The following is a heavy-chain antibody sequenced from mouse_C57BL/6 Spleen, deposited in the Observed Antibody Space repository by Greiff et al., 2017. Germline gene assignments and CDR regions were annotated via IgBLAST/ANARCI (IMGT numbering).Heavy chain of an antibody. J-gene: IGHJ3*01. CDR3: TRSDYSNPAY. Sequence: QVQLQQSGAELVRPGASVTLSCKASGYTFTDYEMHWVKQTPVHGLEWIGAIDPETGGTAYNQKFKGKAILTADKSSSTAYMELRSLTSEDSAVYYCTRSDYSNPAYWGQGTLVTVSA. D-gene: IGHD2-5*01. CDR1: GYTFTDYE. CDR2: IDPETGGT. V-gene: IGHV1-15*01.